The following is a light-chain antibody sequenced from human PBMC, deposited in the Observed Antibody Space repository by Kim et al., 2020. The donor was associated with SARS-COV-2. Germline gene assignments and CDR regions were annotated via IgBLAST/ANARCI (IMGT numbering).Light chain of an antibody. CDR1: SSNIGGYNY. CDR2: DIG. CDR3: NSYTSTTARV. V-gene: IGLV2-14*03. Sequence: QSALTQPASVSGSPGQLITISCTGSSSNIGGYNYVSWYQQHAGTAPKLMIYDIGTRPSGVPDRFSGSKSGNTASLTISGLQAEDEADYYCNSYTSTTARVFGGGTQLTVL. J-gene: IGLJ3*02.